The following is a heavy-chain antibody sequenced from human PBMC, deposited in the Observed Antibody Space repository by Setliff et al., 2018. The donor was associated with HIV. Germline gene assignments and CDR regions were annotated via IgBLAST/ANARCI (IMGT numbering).Heavy chain of an antibody. V-gene: IGHV1-18*01. J-gene: IGHJ2*01. CDR3: ARGHHFYWYFDL. CDR2: ISVYNGQT. CDR1: GYSFTTYG. Sequence: GASVKVSCKASGYSFTTYGISWVRQAPGQGLEWVGWISVYNGQTLYAQKVRDRITVTMDIPKDTAYTELRGLTPDDTAVYYCARGHHFYWYFDLWGPGTLVTVSS.